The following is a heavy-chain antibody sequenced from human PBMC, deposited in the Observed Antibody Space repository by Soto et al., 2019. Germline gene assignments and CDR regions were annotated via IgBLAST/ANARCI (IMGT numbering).Heavy chain of an antibody. V-gene: IGHV3-30-3*01. D-gene: IGHD5-12*01. CDR1: GFTFSSYA. CDR2: ISYDGSNK. J-gene: IGHJ6*02. CDR3: ARDPRDGYNQPYYYYYGMDV. Sequence: GGSLRLSCAASGFTFSSYAMHWVRQAPGKGLEWVAVISYDGSNKYYADSVKGRFTISRDNSKNTLYLQMNSLRAEDTAVYYCARDPRDGYNQPYYYYYGMDVWGQGTTVTVSS.